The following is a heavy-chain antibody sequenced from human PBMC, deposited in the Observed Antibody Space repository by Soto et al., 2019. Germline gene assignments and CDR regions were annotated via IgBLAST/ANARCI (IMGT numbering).Heavy chain of an antibody. CDR2: IYYSGST. J-gene: IGHJ6*02. CDR3: ARDKVKGRGMDV. Sequence: SETLSLTCTVSGGSISSGGYYWSWIRQHPGKGLEWIGYIYYSGSTYYNPSLKSRVTISVDTSKNQFSLKLSSVTAADTAVYYCARDKVKGRGMDVWGQGTTVTVSS. V-gene: IGHV4-31*03. CDR1: GGSISSGGYY. D-gene: IGHD2-21*01.